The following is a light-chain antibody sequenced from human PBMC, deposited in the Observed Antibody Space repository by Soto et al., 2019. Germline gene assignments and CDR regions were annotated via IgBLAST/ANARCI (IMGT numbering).Light chain of an antibody. CDR1: NSDVGGYNY. CDR2: EVN. J-gene: IGLJ2*01. Sequence: QSALTQPASVSGSPGQSITISCTGTNSDVGGYNYVSWYQQHSGKAPKLMIYEVNNRPSGVSSRFSGSKSGNTASLTISGLQADDEADYYCSSYTGSSLVFGGGTKLTV. V-gene: IGLV2-14*01. CDR3: SSYTGSSLV.